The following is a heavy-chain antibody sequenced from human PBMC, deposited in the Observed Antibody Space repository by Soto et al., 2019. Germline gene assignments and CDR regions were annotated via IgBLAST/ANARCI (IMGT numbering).Heavy chain of an antibody. CDR3: ARAQSLDWFDP. J-gene: IGHJ5*02. V-gene: IGHV3-33*01. CDR2: IWYDGSNK. Sequence: ESGGGVVQPGRSLRLSCAASGFTFSSYGMHWVRQAPGKGLEWVAVIWYDGSNKYYADSVKGRFTISRDNSKNTLYLQMNSLRAEDTAVYYCARAQSLDWFDPWGQGTLVTVSS. CDR1: GFTFSSYG.